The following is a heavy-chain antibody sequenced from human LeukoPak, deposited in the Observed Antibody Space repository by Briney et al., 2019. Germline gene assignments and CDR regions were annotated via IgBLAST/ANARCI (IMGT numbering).Heavy chain of an antibody. Sequence: GESLKISCKGSGYSFTSYWIGWVRQMPGKGLEWMGIIYPGDSDTRYSPSFQGQVTISADKSISTAYLQWSSLKASDTAMYYCTRQELLFLPYFDYWGQGTLVTVSS. CDR1: GYSFTSYW. J-gene: IGHJ4*02. D-gene: IGHD2-21*02. CDR3: TRQELLFLPYFDY. V-gene: IGHV5-51*01. CDR2: IYPGDSDT.